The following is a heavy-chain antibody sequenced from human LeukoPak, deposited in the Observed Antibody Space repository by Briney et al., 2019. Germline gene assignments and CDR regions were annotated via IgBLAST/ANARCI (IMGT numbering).Heavy chain of an antibody. CDR3: AKDGRQRKTYFYGSGSANGFDI. Sequence: GGSLRLSCAASGFTFSSYAMSWVRQAPGKGLEWVSAISGSGGSTYYADSVKGRFTISRDNSKNTLYLQMDSLRAEDTAVYYCAKDGRQRKTYFYGSGSANGFDIWGPGTMVTVSS. CDR2: ISGSGGST. D-gene: IGHD3-10*01. J-gene: IGHJ3*02. V-gene: IGHV3-23*01. CDR1: GFTFSSYA.